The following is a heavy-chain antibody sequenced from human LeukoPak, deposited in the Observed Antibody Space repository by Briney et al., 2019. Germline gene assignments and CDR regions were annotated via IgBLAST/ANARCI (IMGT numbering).Heavy chain of an antibody. CDR2: IKSKTDGGTT. CDR1: AFTFSDDW. Sequence: GGSLRPSCAASAFTFSDDWMSWVSQAPGKGLEWVGRIKSKTDGGTTDYAAPVKGRFTISRDDSKNLLYLQMKSLKTDDTGVCYCSTGAFWGQGTLVTVSS. CDR3: STGAF. V-gene: IGHV3-15*01. J-gene: IGHJ4*02.